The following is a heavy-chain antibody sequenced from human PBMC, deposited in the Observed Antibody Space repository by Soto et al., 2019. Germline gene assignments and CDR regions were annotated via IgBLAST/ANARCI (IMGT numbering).Heavy chain of an antibody. CDR3: AREGSAPYYYYGMDV. V-gene: IGHV1-18*01. CDR1: GYTFTSYG. Sequence: QVQLEQSGAEVKKPGDSMKVSCKAYGYTFTSYGISWVRQAPGQGLEWMGWINGYNGNTDYPQKVQGRVTXTXXXSXXTAYMELRSLRSDDTAVYYCAREGSAPYYYYGMDVWGQGTTVTVSS. CDR2: INGYNGNT. J-gene: IGHJ6*02. D-gene: IGHD6-19*01.